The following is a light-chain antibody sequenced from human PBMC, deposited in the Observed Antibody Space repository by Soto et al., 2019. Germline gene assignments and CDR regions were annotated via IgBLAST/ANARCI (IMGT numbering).Light chain of an antibody. V-gene: IGKV3-15*01. CDR2: GAS. J-gene: IGKJ4*01. CDR1: QSVSSN. Sequence: PATPSVFPGERGPLSGTASQSVSSNLDWYQQKPGQXHRXXIYGASTRATGIPARFSGIVSGTAGTLTLSRLETEDGAVYYGQQYGRSGLTFGGGTKVDTK. CDR3: QQYGRSGLT.